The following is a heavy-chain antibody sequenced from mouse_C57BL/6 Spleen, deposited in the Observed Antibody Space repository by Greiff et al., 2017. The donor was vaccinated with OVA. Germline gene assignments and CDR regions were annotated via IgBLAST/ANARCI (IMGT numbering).Heavy chain of an antibody. V-gene: IGHV3-1*01. Sequence: EVKLMESGPGMVKPSQSLSLTCTVTGYSITSGYDWHWIRHFPGNKLEWMGYISYSGSTNYNPSLKSRISITHDTSKNHFFLKLNSVTTEDTATYYCATHYDTGGFAYWGQGTLVTVSA. J-gene: IGHJ3*01. D-gene: IGHD1-1*01. CDR3: ATHYDTGGFAY. CDR2: ISYSGST. CDR1: GYSITSGYD.